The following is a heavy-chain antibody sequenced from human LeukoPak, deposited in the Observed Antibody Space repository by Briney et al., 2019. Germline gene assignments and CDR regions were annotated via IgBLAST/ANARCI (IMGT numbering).Heavy chain of an antibody. CDR3: ARDGQDTAIDY. CDR2: ISSNGGST. D-gene: IGHD5-18*01. CDR1: GFTFSSYA. J-gene: IGHJ4*02. V-gene: IGHV3-64*01. Sequence: GGSLRLSCAASGFTFSSYAMHWVRQAPGKGLEYVSAISSNGGSTYYANSVKGRFTISRDNSKNTLYLQMGSLRAEDMAVYYRARDGQDTAIDYWGQGTLVTVSS.